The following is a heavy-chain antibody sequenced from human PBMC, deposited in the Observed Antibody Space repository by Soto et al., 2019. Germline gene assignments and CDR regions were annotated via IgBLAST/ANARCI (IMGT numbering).Heavy chain of an antibody. V-gene: IGHV1-46*03. Sequence: QVQLVQSGAEVMQPGASVKVSCKASGYTFASYYIQWVRQAPGQGLEWMGIINPSGGSTNYAQNFQGRVTMTRDTSTSTVYMELSSLRSEDTAIYYCSRGYPPRDQLGNLPGAFWGQGTLVTVSS. CDR1: GYTFASYY. D-gene: IGHD1-1*01. CDR3: SRGYPPRDQLGNLPGAF. J-gene: IGHJ4*02. CDR2: INPSGGST.